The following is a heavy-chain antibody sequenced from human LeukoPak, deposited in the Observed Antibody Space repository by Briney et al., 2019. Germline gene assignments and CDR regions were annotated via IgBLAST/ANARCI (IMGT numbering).Heavy chain of an antibody. CDR1: GFTFTSSV. Sequence: GASVKVSCKASGFTFTSSVMQWVRQARGQRLEWIGWIVVGSGNTNYAQKFQERVTITRDMSTSTAYMELSSLRSEDTAVYYCAAEAEYQLLSCGMDVWGQGTTVTVSS. V-gene: IGHV1-58*02. J-gene: IGHJ6*02. D-gene: IGHD2-2*01. CDR2: IVVGSGNT. CDR3: AAEAEYQLLSCGMDV.